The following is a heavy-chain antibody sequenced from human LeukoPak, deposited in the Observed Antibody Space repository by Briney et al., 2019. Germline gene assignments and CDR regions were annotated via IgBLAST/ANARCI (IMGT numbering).Heavy chain of an antibody. CDR2: IYHSGST. CDR1: GGSISSGGYS. J-gene: IGHJ3*02. V-gene: IGHV4-30-2*01. CDR3: ARARNYYDSSGYYYADAFDI. D-gene: IGHD3-22*01. Sequence: PSQTLSLTCAVSGGSISSGGYSWSWIRQPPGKGLEWIGYIYHSGSTYYNPSLKSRVTISVDRSKNQFSPKLSSVTAADTAVYYCARARNYYDSSGYYYADAFDIWGQGTMVTVSS.